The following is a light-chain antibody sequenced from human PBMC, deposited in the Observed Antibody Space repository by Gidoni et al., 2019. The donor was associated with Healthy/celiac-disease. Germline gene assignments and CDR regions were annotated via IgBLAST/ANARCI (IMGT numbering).Light chain of an antibody. V-gene: IGKV3-20*01. CDR1: QRVSSRY. J-gene: IGKJ4*01. Sequence: EIVLTHSPGTLSLSPGESATLSCRASQRVSSRYLAWYQQKPGQAPRLLIYRASSRATGIPDRFSGSGSGTEVTLTISRLEPEDFAVYYCQQYGSSPTTFGGGTKVEIK. CDR3: QQYGSSPTT. CDR2: RAS.